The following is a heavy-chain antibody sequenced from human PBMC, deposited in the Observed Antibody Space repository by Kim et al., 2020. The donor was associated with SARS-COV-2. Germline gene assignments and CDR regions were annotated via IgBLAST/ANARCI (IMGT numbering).Heavy chain of an antibody. CDR2: IGYSGSST. Sequence: GWSLRLSCAASSFTFSSYAMSWVRHAPGKGLEWVSAIGYSGSSTYYADSVKGRFTISRDNSKDTMYLQMNSLRAEDSAVYYCATLLTPLIVVLPGAYGMDVWGEGTTVTVSS. CDR1: SFTFSSYA. D-gene: IGHD2-2*01. CDR3: ATLLTPLIVVLPGAYGMDV. V-gene: IGHV3-23*01. J-gene: IGHJ6*04.